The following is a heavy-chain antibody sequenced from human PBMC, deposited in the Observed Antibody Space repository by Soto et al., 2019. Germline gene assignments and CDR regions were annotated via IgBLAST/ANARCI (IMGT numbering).Heavy chain of an antibody. Sequence: EAQLVESGGGLVQPGGSLSLSCAASGFTLSNYEMPWVRQAQGKGLEYVSGISNNGAHTDYAKSVKGRFTISRDNSENTLYLQMGSLRAEDMALYYCARRGYGSRWPNVYMDVWGKGTTVTVSS. CDR2: ISNNGAHT. D-gene: IGHD6-13*01. CDR1: GFTLSNYE. V-gene: IGHV3-64*01. J-gene: IGHJ6*03. CDR3: ARRGYGSRWPNVYMDV.